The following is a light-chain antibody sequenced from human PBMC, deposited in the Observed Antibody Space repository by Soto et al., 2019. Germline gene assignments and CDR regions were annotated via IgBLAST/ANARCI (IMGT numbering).Light chain of an antibody. J-gene: IGLJ1*01. CDR2: EAN. CDR1: SSDVGGYNY. Sequence: QSALTQPPSASGSPGQSVAISCTGTSSDVGGYNYVSWYQLHPGKAPKLMIYEANVRPSGVPDRFSGSKSGNTASLTVSGLRAEDEADYYCSSYARNNNYVFGTGTKLTVL. V-gene: IGLV2-8*01. CDR3: SSYARNNNYV.